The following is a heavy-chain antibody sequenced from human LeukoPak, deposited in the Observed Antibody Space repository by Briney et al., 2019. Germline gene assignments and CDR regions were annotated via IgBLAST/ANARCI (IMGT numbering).Heavy chain of an antibody. CDR3: ARIRDGYNDAYDI. V-gene: IGHV1-46*01. CDR1: GYTFTSYA. Sequence: GASVKVSCKASGYTFTSYAMNWVRQAPGQRLEWMGLINPGGDNTKYAQNFQGRVTMTSDTSARTVYMELSSLSSEDTAIYYCARIRDGYNDAYDIWGQGTVVTVPS. CDR2: INPGGDNT. D-gene: IGHD5-24*01. J-gene: IGHJ3*02.